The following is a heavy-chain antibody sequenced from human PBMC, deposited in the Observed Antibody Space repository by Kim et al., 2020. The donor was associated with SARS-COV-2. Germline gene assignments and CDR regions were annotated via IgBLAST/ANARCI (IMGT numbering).Heavy chain of an antibody. D-gene: IGHD6-13*01. Sequence: ADSVKGRFTISRDNAKNSLYLQMSSLRAEDTAVYYCARGNSRSTGAIDSWGQGTLVTVSS. CDR3: ARGNSRSTGAIDS. V-gene: IGHV3-11*01. J-gene: IGHJ4*02.